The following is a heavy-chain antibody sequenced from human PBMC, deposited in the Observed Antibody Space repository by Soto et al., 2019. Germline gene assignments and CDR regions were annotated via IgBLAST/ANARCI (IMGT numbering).Heavy chain of an antibody. V-gene: IGHV1-3*01. CDR1: GYTFTTYP. CDR3: ARGPPCYFDY. CDR2: INSGSGDT. J-gene: IGHJ4*02. Sequence: QVHLVQSGAEVKTPGASVKVSCTASGYTFTTYPMHWVRQAPGQRLEWMGWINSGSGDTKYSQKFQGRVTISRDTSASTAYLELSSLRSEDTAVYYCARGPPCYFDYWGQGTLVTVSS.